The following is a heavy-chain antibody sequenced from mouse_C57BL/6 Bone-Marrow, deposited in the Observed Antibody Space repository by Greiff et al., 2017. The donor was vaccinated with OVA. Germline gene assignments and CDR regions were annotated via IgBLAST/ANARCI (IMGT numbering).Heavy chain of an antibody. CDR2: IFPGSGST. CDR1: GYTFTGYW. CDR3: ARNSGSSLCYFDV. V-gene: IGHV1-9*01. J-gene: IGHJ1*03. D-gene: IGHD1-3*01. Sequence: QVQLQQSGAELMKPGASVKLSCKASGYTFTGYWIEWVKQRPGHGLEWIGEIFPGSGSTNYDQKFKGKATFTADTSSNTAYMQRSSLTSEDSAIYYCARNSGSSLCYFDVWGTGTTVTVSS.